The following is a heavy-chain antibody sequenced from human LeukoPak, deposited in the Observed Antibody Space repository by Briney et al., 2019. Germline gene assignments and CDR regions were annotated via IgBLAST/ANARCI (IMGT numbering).Heavy chain of an antibody. Sequence: SETLSLTCAVYGGSFSGYYWSWIRQPPGKGLEWIGEINHSGSTNYNPSLKSRVTISVDTSKNQFSLKLSSVTAADTAVYYSAKGLRYFDWSFDYWGLGTLVTVSS. CDR3: AKGLRYFDWSFDY. CDR1: GGSFSGYY. J-gene: IGHJ4*02. D-gene: IGHD3-9*01. CDR2: INHSGST. V-gene: IGHV4-34*01.